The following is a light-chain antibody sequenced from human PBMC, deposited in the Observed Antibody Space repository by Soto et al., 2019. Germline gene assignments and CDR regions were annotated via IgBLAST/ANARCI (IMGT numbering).Light chain of an antibody. J-gene: IGLJ1*01. V-gene: IGLV2-23*01. CDR1: SSDVGSYNL. Sequence: QSVLTQPASVSGSPGQSITISCTGTSSDVGSYNLVSWYQQHPGKAPKLMIYEGSKRPSGVSNRFSGSKSGNTASLTIPGLQAEDEADYYCCSYAASSTYVFGTGPKVTLL. CDR2: EGS. CDR3: CSYAASSTYV.